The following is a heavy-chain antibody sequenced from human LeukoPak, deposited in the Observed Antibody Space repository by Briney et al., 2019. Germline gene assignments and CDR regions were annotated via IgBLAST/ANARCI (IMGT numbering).Heavy chain of an antibody. CDR1: GGSISSRSYY. J-gene: IGHJ4*02. D-gene: IGHD3-9*01. V-gene: IGHV4-39*01. CDR2: ISDSGNT. Sequence: SETLSLTCTVSGGSISSRSYYWGWIRQPPGKGLEWIGKISDSGNTYYSPSLRSRVTISIDMSKNQFSLKLSSVTAADTAVYYCARHQIISFDWLLVDYWGQGTLVTVSS. CDR3: ARHQIISFDWLLVDY.